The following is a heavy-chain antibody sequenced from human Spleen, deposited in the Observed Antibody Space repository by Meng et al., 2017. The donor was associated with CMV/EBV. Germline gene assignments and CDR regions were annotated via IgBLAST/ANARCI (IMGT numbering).Heavy chain of an antibody. V-gene: IGHV3-30*04. CDR2: ISYDGSDT. J-gene: IGHJ4*02. CDR3: ARDPLRGSPDYLDY. D-gene: IGHD1-26*01. CDR1: GFTFSSYA. Sequence: GESLKISCAASGFTFSSYAMSWVRQAPGKGLEWVAVISYDGSDTNYADSVKGRFTISRDNSENTLYLYMNNWRADDTAVYYCARDPLRGSPDYLDYWGKGALVTVSS.